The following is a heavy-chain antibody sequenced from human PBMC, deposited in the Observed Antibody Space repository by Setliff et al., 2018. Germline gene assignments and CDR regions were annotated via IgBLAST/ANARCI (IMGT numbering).Heavy chain of an antibody. CDR3: ARGIITMVRGVITFSYYFDY. D-gene: IGHD3-10*01. J-gene: IGHJ4*01. CDR1: GGSISSYY. Sequence: SETLSLTCTVSGGSISSYYWSWIRQPAGKGLEWIGRIYTSGSTNYNPTLKSRVTMSVDTSKNQFSLKLSSVTAADTAVYYCARGIITMVRGVITFSYYFDYWG. CDR2: IYTSGST. V-gene: IGHV4-4*07.